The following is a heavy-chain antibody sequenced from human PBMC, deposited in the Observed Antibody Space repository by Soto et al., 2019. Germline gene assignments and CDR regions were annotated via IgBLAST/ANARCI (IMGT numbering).Heavy chain of an antibody. D-gene: IGHD2-15*01. CDR1: GGTFSTHS. J-gene: IGHJ6*02. V-gene: IGHV1-69*13. CDR2: IIPISGTT. Sequence: SVKVSCKASGGTFSTHSIIWVRQAPGHGLEWMGGIIPISGTTYYPQKFQGRVTITADEPTSTAFMELSSLKSEDTAVFYCARGYCSGGNCYSGMDVWGQGTMVTVSS. CDR3: ARGYCSGGNCYSGMDV.